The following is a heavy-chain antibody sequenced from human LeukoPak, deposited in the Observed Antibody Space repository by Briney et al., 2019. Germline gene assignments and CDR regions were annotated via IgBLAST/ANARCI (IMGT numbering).Heavy chain of an antibody. Sequence: GGSLRLSCAASGFIFSSYAMSWVRQAPGKGLEWVSSISGSGGSTYYADSVKGRFTISRDNSKNTLYLQMIILRAEDTAVYYCAKDFYNLYYGMDVWGQGTTVTVSS. CDR2: ISGSGGST. J-gene: IGHJ6*02. V-gene: IGHV3-23*01. CDR3: AKDFYNLYYGMDV. CDR1: GFIFSSYA. D-gene: IGHD5-24*01.